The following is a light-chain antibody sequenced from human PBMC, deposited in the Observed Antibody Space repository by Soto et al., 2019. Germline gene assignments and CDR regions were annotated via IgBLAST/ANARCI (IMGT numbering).Light chain of an antibody. J-gene: IGLJ3*02. CDR3: QSYDSSLSGSV. Sequence: QSVLTQPPSVSGAPGQRVTISCTGSSSNIGAGYDVPWYQQLPGTAPKLLIYGNSNRPSGVPDRFSGSKSRTSASLAIPGLQAEDEADYSCQSYDSSLSGSVFGGGTKLTVL. CDR2: GNS. V-gene: IGLV1-40*01. CDR1: SSNIGAGYD.